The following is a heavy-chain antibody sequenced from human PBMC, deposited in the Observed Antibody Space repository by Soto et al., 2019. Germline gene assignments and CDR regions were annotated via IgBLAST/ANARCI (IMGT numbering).Heavy chain of an antibody. CDR1: GFTFNTHA. D-gene: IGHD3-9*01. CDR3: EALFDWSLFFGGAGYF. Sequence: EVHVVESGGGPVKSGGSLRLSCTASGFTFNTHAMNWVRQAPGKGLEWVASISSTGASTSYAESVRGRFTMSRDNIRSSFYLQMSSLRAEDAAVYYCEALFDWSLFFGGAGYFWGQGTLVTVSS. J-gene: IGHJ4*02. V-gene: IGHV3-21*06. CDR2: ISSTGAST.